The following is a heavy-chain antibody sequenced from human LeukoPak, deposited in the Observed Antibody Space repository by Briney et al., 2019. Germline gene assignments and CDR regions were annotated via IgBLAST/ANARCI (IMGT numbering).Heavy chain of an antibody. D-gene: IGHD3-10*01. CDR2: ISGSGGST. Sequence: GGSLRLSCAASGFTFSSYAMSWVRQAPGKGLEWVSAISGSGGSTYYADSVKGRFTISRDNAKNSLYLQVNSLRAEDTAVYYCARAGDLDAFDIWGQGTMLTVSS. J-gene: IGHJ3*02. V-gene: IGHV3-23*01. CDR3: ARAGDLDAFDI. CDR1: GFTFSSYA.